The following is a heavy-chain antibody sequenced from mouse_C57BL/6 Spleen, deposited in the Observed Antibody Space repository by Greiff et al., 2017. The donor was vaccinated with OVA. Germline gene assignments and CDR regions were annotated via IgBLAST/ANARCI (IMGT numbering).Heavy chain of an antibody. CDR2: INPYNGGT. D-gene: IGHD1-1*01. J-gene: IGHJ2*01. CDR3: ARDTTVVPGFDY. V-gene: IGHV1-19*01. Sequence: EVQLQQSGPVLVKPGASVKMSCKASGYTFTDYYMNWVKQSHGKSLEWIGVINPYNGGTSYNQKFKGKATLTVDKSSSTAYMELNSLTSEDSAVYYCARDTTVVPGFDYWGQGTTLTVSS. CDR1: GYTFTDYY.